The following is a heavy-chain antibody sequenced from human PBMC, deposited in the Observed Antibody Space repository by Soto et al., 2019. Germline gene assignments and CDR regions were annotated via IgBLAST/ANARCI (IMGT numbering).Heavy chain of an antibody. D-gene: IGHD2-21*02. CDR2: ISSDGSSK. V-gene: IGHV3-30-3*01. Sequence: QVHLVESGGGVVQPGRSLTLSCAASGFTFSNYAMHWIRQAPGKGLEWVALISSDGSSKFYADSVKGRLTISRDNSMNTLYLQLTSLRAEETALYYCAGSDSGGINWFDPWGQGTLVIVSS. CDR1: GFTFSNYA. J-gene: IGHJ5*02. CDR3: AGSDSGGINWFDP.